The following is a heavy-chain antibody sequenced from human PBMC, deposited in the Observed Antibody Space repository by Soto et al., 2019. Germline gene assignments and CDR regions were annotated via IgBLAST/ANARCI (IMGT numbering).Heavy chain of an antibody. D-gene: IGHD3-10*01. CDR1: GITLSRYD. V-gene: IGHV3-30-3*01. J-gene: IGHJ6*02. Sequence: QVQLVESGGGVVQPGRSLRLSCAASGITLSRYDMHWVRQAQGKGLEWVALISYDGNNKYYTDSVKGRFTISRDNSKNTLSLQMDSLRAEDTAVYYCVIDPLARSGSYYNVYLPCGQGTTGTVSS. CDR2: ISYDGNNK. CDR3: VIDPLARSGSYYNVYLP.